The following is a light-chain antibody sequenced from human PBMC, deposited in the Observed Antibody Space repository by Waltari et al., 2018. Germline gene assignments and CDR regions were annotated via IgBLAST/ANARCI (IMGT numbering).Light chain of an antibody. J-gene: IGLJ1*01. CDR1: SSDVGNYKY. V-gene: IGLV2-14*03. Sequence: QSALTQPASVSGSPGQSITISCPGTSSDVGNYKYVSWYQQNPGKAPKLMIYDVSNRPSGVSYRFSGSKSGNTASLTISGLQAEDEADYYCSSYTSSSSFVFGSGTTVTVL. CDR3: SSYTSSSSFV. CDR2: DVS.